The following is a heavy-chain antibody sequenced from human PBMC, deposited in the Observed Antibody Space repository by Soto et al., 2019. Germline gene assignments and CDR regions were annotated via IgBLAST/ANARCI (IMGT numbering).Heavy chain of an antibody. CDR3: ARLGYSSGWDY. Sequence: SGFTFSSYLMHWARQAPGKGLLWVSRINSDGSHTIYADSVKGRFTISRDNAKNTLYLQMNSLRAEDTAVYYCARLGYSSGWDYWGKGTLVTVS. J-gene: IGHJ4*02. D-gene: IGHD6-19*01. CDR1: GFTFSSYL. V-gene: IGHV3-74*01. CDR2: INSDGSHT.